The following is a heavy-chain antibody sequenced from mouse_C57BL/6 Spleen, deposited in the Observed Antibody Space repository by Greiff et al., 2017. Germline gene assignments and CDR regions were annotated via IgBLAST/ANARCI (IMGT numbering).Heavy chain of an antibody. CDR1: GYAFSSYW. J-gene: IGHJ4*01. Sequence: VQLQESGAELVKPGASVKISCKASGYAFSSYWMNWVKQRPGKGLEWIGQIYPGDGDTNYNGKFKGKATLTADKSSSTAYMQLSSLTSEDSAVYFCARGDYDYDGHPYYYAMDYWGQGTSVTVSS. CDR3: ARGDYDYDGHPYYYAMDY. CDR2: IYPGDGDT. V-gene: IGHV1-80*01. D-gene: IGHD2-4*01.